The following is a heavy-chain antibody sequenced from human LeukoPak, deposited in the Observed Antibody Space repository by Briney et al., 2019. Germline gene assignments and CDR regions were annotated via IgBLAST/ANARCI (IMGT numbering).Heavy chain of an antibody. CDR1: GYTFTSYY. D-gene: IGHD3-10*01. Sequence: ASVKVSCKASGYTFTSYYMHWVRQAPGQGLEWMGIINPSGGSTSYAQKFQGRVTMTRDMSTSTVYMELSSLRSEDTAVYYCAGFGELFHLDYWGQGTLVTVSS. J-gene: IGHJ4*02. CDR2: INPSGGST. V-gene: IGHV1-46*01. CDR3: AGFGELFHLDY.